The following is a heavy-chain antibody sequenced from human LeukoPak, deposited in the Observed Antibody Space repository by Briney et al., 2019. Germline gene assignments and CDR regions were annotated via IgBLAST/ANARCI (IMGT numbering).Heavy chain of an antibody. V-gene: IGHV4-39*07. D-gene: IGHD4/OR15-4a*01. CDR2: IYYTGST. CDR3: ARATNFGSTFYYYLDV. CDR1: GGSISSSTYY. J-gene: IGHJ6*03. Sequence: SETLSLTCTVSGGSISSSTYYWGWIRQPPGKGLEWIGNIYYTGSTYYNPSLKSRLTISVDTSKNQFSLKLSSVTAADTAVYYCARATNFGSTFYYYLDVWGTGTTVTVSS.